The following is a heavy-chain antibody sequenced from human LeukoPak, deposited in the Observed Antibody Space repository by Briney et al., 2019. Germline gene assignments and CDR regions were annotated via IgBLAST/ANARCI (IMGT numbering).Heavy chain of an antibody. Sequence: GGSLRLSCAASGFTFSSYWMSWVRQAPGKGLEWVANIKQDGSEKYYVDSVKGRFTISRDNAKNSLYLQMNSLRAEDTAVYYCARDPGYLRYFDWLPHHDAFDIWGQGTMVTVSS. D-gene: IGHD3-9*01. V-gene: IGHV3-7*03. J-gene: IGHJ3*02. CDR3: ARDPGYLRYFDWLPHHDAFDI. CDR2: IKQDGSEK. CDR1: GFTFSSYW.